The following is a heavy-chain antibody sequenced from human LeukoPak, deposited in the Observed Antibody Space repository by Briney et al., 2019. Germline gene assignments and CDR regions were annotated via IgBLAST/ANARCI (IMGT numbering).Heavy chain of an antibody. CDR1: GFSVSSNY. CDR3: ATGTFWYRGGEL. J-gene: IGHJ4*02. V-gene: IGHV3-53*01. D-gene: IGHD1-14*01. CDR2: IYSGGST. Sequence: GGSLRLSCAASGFSVSSNYMTWVRQAPGKGLEWVSVIYSGGSTYYADSVKGRFTISRDSSKNTLYLQMNSLRAEDTAVYYCATGTFWYRGGELWGQGTLVTVSS.